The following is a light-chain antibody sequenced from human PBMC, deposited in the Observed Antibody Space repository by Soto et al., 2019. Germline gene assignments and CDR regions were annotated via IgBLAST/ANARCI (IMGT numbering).Light chain of an antibody. CDR1: QSLLHSNGYNS. Sequence: DIVMTQSPLSLPVTPGEPASISCRSSQSLLHSNGYNSLDWYLQKPGQSPQLLTSLGSNRASWLPDRVSGSGLGTDFTLKISSVETEDVGFYSCMQGLLTSWSFGHGTQVEIK. CDR3: MQGLLTSWS. J-gene: IGKJ1*01. V-gene: IGKV2-28*01. CDR2: LGS.